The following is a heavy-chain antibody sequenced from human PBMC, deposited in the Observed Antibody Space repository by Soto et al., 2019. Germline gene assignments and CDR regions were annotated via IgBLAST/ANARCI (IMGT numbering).Heavy chain of an antibody. J-gene: IGHJ4*02. CDR1: GYTFTRFG. D-gene: IGHD6-6*01. V-gene: IGHV1-18*01. Sequence: QVQLVQSGTEVKKPGASVKVSCKASGYTFTRFGINWVRQAPGQGREWMGWISGHNGNTHSAQNFQGRVTETTEISSNTDYIELRSLRYDDTAVYYCARDVEAGVQLAGGFDFWGQGTLVTVSS. CDR2: ISGHNGNT. CDR3: ARDVEAGVQLAGGFDF.